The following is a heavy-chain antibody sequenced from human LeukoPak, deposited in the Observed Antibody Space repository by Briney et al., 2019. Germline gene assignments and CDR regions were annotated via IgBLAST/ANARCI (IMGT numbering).Heavy chain of an antibody. CDR1: GGSFSGYY. CDR2: INHSGST. V-gene: IGHV4-34*01. J-gene: IGHJ6*04. CDR3: AGSWDYSGSGSYSYGMDV. Sequence: SETLSLTCAVYGGSFSGYYWSWIRQPPEKGLEWIGEINHSGSTNYNPSLKSRVAISVDTSKNQFSLKESSVTAADTAVYYCAGSWDYSGSGSYSYGMDVWGKGTTVTVSS. D-gene: IGHD3-10*01.